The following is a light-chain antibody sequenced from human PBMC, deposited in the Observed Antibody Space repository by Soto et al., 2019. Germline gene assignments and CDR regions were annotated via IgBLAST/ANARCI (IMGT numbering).Light chain of an antibody. J-gene: IGKJ1*01. CDR3: QQSYSSPPT. V-gene: IGKV1-39*01. Sequence: DIQMTQSPSSLSASVEDRVIITCRASQSISNHLNWYQQKPGKAPKLLIFAASSLQSGVPSRFSGSRSGPDFTLTISSLQPEDFATYYWQQSYSSPPTCGQGTKVDIK. CDR1: QSISNH. CDR2: AAS.